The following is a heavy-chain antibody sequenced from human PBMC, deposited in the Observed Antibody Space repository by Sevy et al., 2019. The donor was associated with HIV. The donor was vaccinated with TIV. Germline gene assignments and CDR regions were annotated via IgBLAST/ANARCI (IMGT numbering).Heavy chain of an antibody. CDR2: IASSSSAK. J-gene: IGHJ6*02. Sequence: GGSLRLSCAASGFTFSSYNLNWVRQAPGKGLEWVSYIASSSSAKYYADSVKGRFTISRDNSKNSQYLQMNSLRDEDTAVYYCARDPQGRVGRDQSGMDVWGQGTTVTVSS. CDR3: ARDPQGRVGRDQSGMDV. V-gene: IGHV3-48*02. CDR1: GFTFSSYN.